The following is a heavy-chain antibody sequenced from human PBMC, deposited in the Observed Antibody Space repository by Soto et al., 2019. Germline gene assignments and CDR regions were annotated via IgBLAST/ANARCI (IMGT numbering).Heavy chain of an antibody. V-gene: IGHV4-30-2*01. CDR3: AAISDYGDYDRQAFDI. J-gene: IGHJ3*02. D-gene: IGHD4-17*01. Sequence: SETQRLTYTVSEGYIITHNYYWSWVRQPPGKGLEWIGYIYYSRSIYYSPSLKSRVTLSIDRSNSQFSLRVSSVTAADTAVYYCAAISDYGDYDRQAFDIWGQGTMVTV. CDR2: IYYSRSI. CDR1: EGYIITHNYY.